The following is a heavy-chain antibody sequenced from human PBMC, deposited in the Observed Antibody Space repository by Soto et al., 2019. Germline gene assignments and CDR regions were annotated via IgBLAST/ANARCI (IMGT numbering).Heavy chain of an antibody. D-gene: IGHD4-17*01. J-gene: IGHJ4*02. Sequence: SETLSLTCTVSGGSVSSGSYYWSWIRQPPGKGLEWIGYIYYSGSTNYNPSLKSRVTISVDTSKNQFSLKLSSVTAADTAVYYCARGRWRDGYYWGQGTLVTVSS. CDR3: ARGRWRDGYY. CDR2: IYYSGST. V-gene: IGHV4-61*01. CDR1: GGSVSSGSYY.